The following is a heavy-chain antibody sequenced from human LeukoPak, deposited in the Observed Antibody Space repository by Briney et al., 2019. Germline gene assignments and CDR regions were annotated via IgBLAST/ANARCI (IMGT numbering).Heavy chain of an antibody. J-gene: IGHJ4*02. D-gene: IGHD5-12*01. CDR3: ARDYSGYDGGFDY. CDR1: GFSFSVYW. CDR2: IKTDGSIT. V-gene: IGHV3-74*01. Sequence: GGSLRLSCAASGFSFSVYWMHWVRQAPGKGPVWVSRIKTDGSITDYADSVKGRFTISRDNAKNTLYLQMNSLRAEDTAVYYCARDYSGYDGGFDYWGQGTLVTVSS.